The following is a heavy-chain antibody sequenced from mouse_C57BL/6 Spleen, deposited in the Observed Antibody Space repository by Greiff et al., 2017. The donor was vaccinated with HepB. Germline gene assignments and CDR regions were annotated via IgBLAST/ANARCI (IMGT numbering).Heavy chain of an antibody. D-gene: IGHD2-1*01. CDR3: TGGNDFDY. Sequence: QVHVKQSGAELVRPGASVTLSCKASGYTFTDYEMHWVKQTPVHGLEWIGAIDPETGGTAYNQKFKGKAILTADKSSSTAYMELRSLTSEDSAVYYRTGGNDFDYWGQGTTLTVSS. J-gene: IGHJ2*01. CDR1: GYTFTDYE. CDR2: IDPETGGT. V-gene: IGHV1-15*01.